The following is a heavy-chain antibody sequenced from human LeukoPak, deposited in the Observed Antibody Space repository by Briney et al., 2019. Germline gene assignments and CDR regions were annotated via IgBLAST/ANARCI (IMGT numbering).Heavy chain of an antibody. CDR2: INHSGST. CDR3: ARGPHIAAAGTGRFWNY. Sequence: SETLSPTCAVYGGSFSGYYRSWIRQPPGKGLEWIGEINHSGSTNYNPSLKSRVTISVDTSKNQFSLKLRSVTAADTAVYYCARGPHIAAAGTGRFWNYWGQGTLVTVSS. CDR1: GGSFSGYY. V-gene: IGHV4-34*01. D-gene: IGHD6-13*01. J-gene: IGHJ4*02.